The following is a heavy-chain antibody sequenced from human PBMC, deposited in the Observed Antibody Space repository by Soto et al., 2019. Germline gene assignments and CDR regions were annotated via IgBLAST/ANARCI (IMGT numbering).Heavy chain of an antibody. Sequence: SVKVSCKASGGTFSSYAISWVRQAPIQGLERMGGIIPIFGTANYAQKFQGRVTITADKSTSTAYMELSSLRSEDTAVYYCASSIYYDSSGYYYLFDYWGQGTLVTVSS. D-gene: IGHD3-22*01. V-gene: IGHV1-69*06. CDR2: IIPIFGTA. CDR3: ASSIYYDSSGYYYLFDY. J-gene: IGHJ4*02. CDR1: GGTFSSYA.